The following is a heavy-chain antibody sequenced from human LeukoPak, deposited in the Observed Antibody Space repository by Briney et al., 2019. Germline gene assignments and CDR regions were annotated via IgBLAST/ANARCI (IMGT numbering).Heavy chain of an antibody. CDR1: GFTFSSYS. D-gene: IGHD6-19*01. J-gene: IGHJ4*02. V-gene: IGHV3-21*01. CDR3: ARDQGLLVVAGRFGY. CDR2: ISSSNSYI. Sequence: GGSLRLSCAASGFTFSSYSMNWVRQAPGKGLEWGSSISSSNSYIYNAVSVKGRFTISRDNAKNSLYLQMNSLRAEDTAVYYCARDQGLLVVAGRFGYWGQGTLVTVSS.